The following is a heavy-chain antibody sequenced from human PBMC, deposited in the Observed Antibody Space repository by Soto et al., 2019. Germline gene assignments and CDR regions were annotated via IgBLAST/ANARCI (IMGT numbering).Heavy chain of an antibody. V-gene: IGHV4-30-2*02. CDR1: GGSISSGG. CDR2: IHHSGSS. Sequence: TSETLSLTCAVSGGSISSGGAGSGSHQGRAWSGSWIGYIHHSGSSHHNPSLRSGVTISLETSKNQFSLKVSCVTAADTAVYYSASWTTVTTERFDAFDIWGQGTMVTVSS. CDR3: ASWTTVTTERFDAFDI. J-gene: IGHJ3*02. D-gene: IGHD4-17*01.